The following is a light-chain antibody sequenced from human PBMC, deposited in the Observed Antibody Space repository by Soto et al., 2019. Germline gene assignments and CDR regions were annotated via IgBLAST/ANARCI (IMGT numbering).Light chain of an antibody. Sequence: IHMTHSPSTLSASVGDRVTSTCRASQTINTYLNWYQQKPGKAPKLLIHAASSLQSGVPSRFSGSGSGTDFTLTISSLQPEDFATYYCKQSYRTPLTFGPGTKVDIK. CDR3: KQSYRTPLT. CDR2: AAS. V-gene: IGKV1-39*01. CDR1: QTINTY. J-gene: IGKJ3*01.